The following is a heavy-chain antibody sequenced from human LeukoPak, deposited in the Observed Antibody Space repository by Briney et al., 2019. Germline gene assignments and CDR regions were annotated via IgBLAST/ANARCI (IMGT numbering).Heavy chain of an antibody. D-gene: IGHD2-21*02. J-gene: IGHJ2*01. V-gene: IGHV1-69*13. Sequence: ASVKVSCKASGGTFSSYAISWVRQAPGQGLEWMGGIIPIFGTANYAQKFQGRVTITVDESTSTAYMELSSLRSEDTAVYYCARTHGTAWLDRYFDLWGPGTLVTVSS. CDR2: IIPIFGTA. CDR3: ARTHGTAWLDRYFDL. CDR1: GGTFSSYA.